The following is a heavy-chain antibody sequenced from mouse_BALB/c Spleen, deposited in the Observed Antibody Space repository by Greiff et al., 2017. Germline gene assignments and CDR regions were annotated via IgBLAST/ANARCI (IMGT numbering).Heavy chain of an antibody. CDR2: IWSGGST. J-gene: IGHJ3*01. V-gene: IGHV2-2*02. CDR3: ARPYDYDVAWFAY. CDR1: GFSLTSYG. D-gene: IGHD2-4*01. Sequence: QVHVKQSGPGLVQPSQSLSITCTVSGFSLTSYGVHWVRQSPGKGLEWLGVIWSGGSTDYNAAFISRLSISKDNSKSQVFFKMNSLQANDTAIYYCARPYDYDVAWFAYWGQGTLVTVSA.